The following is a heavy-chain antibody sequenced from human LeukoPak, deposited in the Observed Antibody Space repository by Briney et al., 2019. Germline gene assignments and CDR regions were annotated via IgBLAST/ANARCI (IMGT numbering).Heavy chain of an antibody. V-gene: IGHV1-69*05. D-gene: IGHD3-3*01. Sequence: GSSVKVSCKASGGTVSSYAISCGRQAPGQGLEWMGRIIPIFGTANYAQKFQGRVTITTDASTSTAYMELTSLRSEDTAVYYCAREGYYDFSYYMAVWGKGTTVTVYS. CDR3: AREGYYDFSYYMAV. CDR1: GGTVSSYA. CDR2: IIPIFGTA. J-gene: IGHJ6*03.